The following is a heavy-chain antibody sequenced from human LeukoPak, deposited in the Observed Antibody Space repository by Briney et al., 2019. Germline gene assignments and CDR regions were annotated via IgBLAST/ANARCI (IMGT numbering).Heavy chain of an antibody. CDR2: IYSGGST. CDR3: ARDQGSVYYDSSGYPYYYYYMDV. Sequence: GGSLRLSYAASGFTVSSNYMSWVRQAPGKGLEWVSVIYSGGSTYYADSVKGRFTISRDNSKYTLYLQMNSLRAEDTAVYYCARDQGSVYYDSSGYPYYYYYMDVWGKGTTVTVSS. CDR1: GFTVSSNY. J-gene: IGHJ6*03. D-gene: IGHD3-22*01. V-gene: IGHV3-53*01.